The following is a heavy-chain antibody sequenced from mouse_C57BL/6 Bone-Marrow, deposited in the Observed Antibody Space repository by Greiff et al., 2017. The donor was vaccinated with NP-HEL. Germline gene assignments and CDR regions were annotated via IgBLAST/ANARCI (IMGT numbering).Heavy chain of an antibody. J-gene: IGHJ3*01. Sequence: VQLQQSDAELVKPGASVKISCKVSGYTFTDHTIHWMKQRPEQGLEWIGYIYPRDGSTKYNEKFKGKATLTADKSSSTAYMQLNSLTSEDSAVYFCAIPYDYDGGGFAYWGQGTLVTVSA. CDR3: AIPYDYDGGGFAY. D-gene: IGHD2-4*01. CDR2: IYPRDGST. V-gene: IGHV1-78*01. CDR1: GYTFTDHT.